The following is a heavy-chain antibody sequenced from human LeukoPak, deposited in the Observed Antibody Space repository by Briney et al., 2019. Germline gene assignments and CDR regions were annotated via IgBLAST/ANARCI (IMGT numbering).Heavy chain of an antibody. J-gene: IGHJ4*02. CDR2: INHSGST. Sequence: SETLSLTCAVYGGSFSGYYWSWIRQPPGKGLEWIGEINHSGSTNYNPSLKSRVTISVDTSKNQFSLKLSSVTAADTAVYYCAREGHGSGSYYYFDYWGQGTLVTVSS. CDR1: GGSFSGYY. D-gene: IGHD3-10*01. CDR3: AREGHGSGSYYYFDY. V-gene: IGHV4-34*01.